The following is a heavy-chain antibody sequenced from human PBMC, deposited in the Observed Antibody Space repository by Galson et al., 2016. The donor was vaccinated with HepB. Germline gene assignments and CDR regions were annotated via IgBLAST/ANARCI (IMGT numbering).Heavy chain of an antibody. CDR2: ISYDGGNR. CDR3: ARDQGWEGGWFDP. Sequence: SLRLSCAASGFTLNNYALNWVRQAPGKGLEWVALISYDGGNRYYGDPVRGRFAISRDNSKNTVYLQMNRLRPEDTAVYYCARDQGWEGGWFDPWGQGTLVTVSS. CDR1: GFTLNNYA. V-gene: IGHV3-30*09. D-gene: IGHD1-26*01. J-gene: IGHJ5*02.